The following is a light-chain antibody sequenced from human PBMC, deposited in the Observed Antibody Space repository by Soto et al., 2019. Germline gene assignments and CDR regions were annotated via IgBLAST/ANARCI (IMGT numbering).Light chain of an antibody. J-gene: IGKJ1*01. Sequence: DIQMTQSPSTLSGSVGDRVTITCRASQTISSWLAWYQQKPGKAPKLLIYKASTLKSGVPSRFSGSGSGTEITLTISSLQPDDFATYYSQHYNSYLEGFGKGTKVDIK. CDR2: KAS. CDR1: QTISSW. V-gene: IGKV1-5*03. CDR3: QHYNSYLEG.